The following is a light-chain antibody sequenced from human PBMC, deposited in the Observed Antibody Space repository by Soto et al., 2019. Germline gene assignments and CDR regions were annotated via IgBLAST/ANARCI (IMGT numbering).Light chain of an antibody. Sequence: DIQMNQSPSTLSGSVGDRVTITCRASQTISSWLAWYQQKPGKAPKLLIYKASTLKSGVPSRFSGSGSGTEFTLTISSLQPDDFATYYCQHYNSYPFTFGPGTKVDTK. CDR3: QHYNSYPFT. V-gene: IGKV1-5*03. CDR1: QTISSW. CDR2: KAS. J-gene: IGKJ3*01.